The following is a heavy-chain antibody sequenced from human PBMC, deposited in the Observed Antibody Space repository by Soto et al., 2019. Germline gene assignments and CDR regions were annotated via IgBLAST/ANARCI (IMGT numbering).Heavy chain of an antibody. V-gene: IGHV3-7*04. CDR2: IKQDGSEK. J-gene: IGHJ4*02. CDR3: ARGADIVVVPAAMEFDY. CDR1: GFTFSIYW. D-gene: IGHD2-2*01. Sequence: GDSLRLSCESSGFTFSIYWMSRIRQAPGKGLELVANIKQDGSEKYYVDSVKGRFTISRDNAKNSLYLQMISLRAEDTAVYYCARGADIVVVPAAMEFDYWGQGT.